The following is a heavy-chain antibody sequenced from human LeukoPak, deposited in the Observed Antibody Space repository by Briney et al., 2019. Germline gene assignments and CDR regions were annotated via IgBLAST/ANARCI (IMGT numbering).Heavy chain of an antibody. CDR2: IKQDGSEK. Sequence: GGSLRLSCAASGFTFSSYWMSWVRQAPGKGLEWVANIKQDGSEKYYVDSVKGRFTISRDNAKSSLYLQMNSLRAEDTAVYYCARAKTVPISTSLDYWGQGTLVTVSS. J-gene: IGHJ4*02. V-gene: IGHV3-7*03. CDR3: ARAKTVPISTSLDY. CDR1: GFTFSSYW. D-gene: IGHD2-2*01.